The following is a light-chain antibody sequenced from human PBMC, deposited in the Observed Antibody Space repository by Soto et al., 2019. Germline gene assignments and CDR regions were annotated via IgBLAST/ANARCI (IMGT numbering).Light chain of an antibody. CDR3: SSYTSSSTWV. V-gene: IGLV2-18*02. CDR1: SSDIGSYNR. J-gene: IGLJ3*02. Sequence: QSVLTQPPSVSGSPGQSVTISCTGTSSDIGSYNRVSWYQQPPGTAPKLMIYEVSDRPSGVPDRFSGSKSGNTASLTISGLQAEDDADYYCSSYTSSSTWVFGGGTQLTVL. CDR2: EVS.